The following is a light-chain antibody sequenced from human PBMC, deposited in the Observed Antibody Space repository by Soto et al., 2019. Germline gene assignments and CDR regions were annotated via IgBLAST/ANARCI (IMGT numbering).Light chain of an antibody. V-gene: IGKV1-33*01. CDR2: DAS. CDR3: QQYDHLPRT. Sequence: DIQMIQSPSSLSASVGDTVTITCQASQAISNYLNWYQQKPGKAPKLLIYDASNLERGVPSRFSGRGSGTDFTFTISSLQPEDFATYYCQQYDHLPRTFGRGTKVEIK. CDR1: QAISNY. J-gene: IGKJ1*01.